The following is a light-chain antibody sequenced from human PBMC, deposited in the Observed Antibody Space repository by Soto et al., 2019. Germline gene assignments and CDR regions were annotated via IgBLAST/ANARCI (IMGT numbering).Light chain of an antibody. CDR2: GAS. J-gene: IGKJ5*01. CDR1: QSVSSN. Sequence: EIVMTQSPATLSVSPGERATLSCRASQSVSSNLAWYQQKPGQAPRLLIYGASNRATGIPDRFSGGGSGTDFTLTISRLEPEDFAVYYCQQYGSSPITFGQGTRLEIK. V-gene: IGKV3-20*01. CDR3: QQYGSSPIT.